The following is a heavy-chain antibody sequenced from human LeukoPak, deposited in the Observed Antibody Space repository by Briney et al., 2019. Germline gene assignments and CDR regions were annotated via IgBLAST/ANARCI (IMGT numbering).Heavy chain of an antibody. CDR3: ARNDYTNYGLDC. V-gene: IGHV3-33*01. D-gene: IGHD4-11*01. Sequence: GGSLRLSCAASGFTFSSYGMHWVRQAPAKGLEWVSLIWYDGSHTYYADSVKGRFSISRDNSKYTLYLQMNSLRAEDTAVYYCARNDYTNYGLDCWGQGTLVTVSS. CDR2: IWYDGSHT. CDR1: GFTFSSYG. J-gene: IGHJ4*02.